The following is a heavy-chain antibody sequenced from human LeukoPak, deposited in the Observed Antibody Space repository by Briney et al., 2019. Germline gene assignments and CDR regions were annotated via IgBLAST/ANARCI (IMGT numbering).Heavy chain of an antibody. CDR3: EKATLRTCSGARCYYFDN. CDR2: FSGGVDTT. CDR1: GFTFTDYA. J-gene: IGHJ4*02. D-gene: IGHD2-15*01. V-gene: IGHV3-23*01. Sequence: GGSLRLSCAASGFTFTDYAMSWVRQTPGKGLEWVATFSGGVDTTYYANSVRGRFTISRDNSKNPLYRQMNSLRAEETAVHYCEKATLRTCSGARCYYFDNWGQGALVTVSS.